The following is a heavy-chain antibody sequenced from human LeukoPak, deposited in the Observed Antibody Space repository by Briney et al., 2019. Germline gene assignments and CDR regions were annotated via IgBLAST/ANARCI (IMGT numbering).Heavy chain of an antibody. CDR2: ISYDGSNK. Sequence: PGRSLRLSCAASGFTFSSYGMHWVRQAPGKGLEWVVVISYDGSNKYYADSVKGRFTISRDNSKNTLCLQMNSLRAEDTAVYYCAKDIVVVTAPLGYYGMDVWGQGTTVAVSS. CDR1: GFTFSSYG. D-gene: IGHD2-21*02. CDR3: AKDIVVVTAPLGYYGMDV. V-gene: IGHV3-30*18. J-gene: IGHJ6*02.